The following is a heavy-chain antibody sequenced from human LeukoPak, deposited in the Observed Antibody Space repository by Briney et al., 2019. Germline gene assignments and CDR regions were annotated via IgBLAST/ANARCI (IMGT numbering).Heavy chain of an antibody. V-gene: IGHV5-51*01. Sequence: GESLKISCTASAYSFTNYWIGWVRQMPGKGLEWMGIIYPGDSDTRYSPSFQGQVTFSADKSISTAYLQWSSLKASDTAIYYCARRRGSGNYYFDYWGQGTPVTVSS. CDR2: IYPGDSDT. CDR1: AYSFTNYW. CDR3: ARRRGSGNYYFDY. D-gene: IGHD1-26*01. J-gene: IGHJ4*02.